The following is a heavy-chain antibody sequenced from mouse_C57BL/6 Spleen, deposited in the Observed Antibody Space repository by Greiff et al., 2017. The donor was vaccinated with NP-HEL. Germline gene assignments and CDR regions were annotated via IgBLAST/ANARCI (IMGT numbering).Heavy chain of an antibody. D-gene: IGHD2-4*01. J-gene: IGHJ4*01. CDR3: ARRVYDYGGAMDY. Sequence: VQLQQPGAELVRPGSSVKLSCKASGYTFTSYWMDWVKQRPGQGLEWIGNIYPSDSETHYNQKFKDKATLTVDKSSSTAYMQLSSLTAEDSAVYYCARRVYDYGGAMDYWGQGTSVTVSS. V-gene: IGHV1-61*01. CDR1: GYTFTSYW. CDR2: IYPSDSET.